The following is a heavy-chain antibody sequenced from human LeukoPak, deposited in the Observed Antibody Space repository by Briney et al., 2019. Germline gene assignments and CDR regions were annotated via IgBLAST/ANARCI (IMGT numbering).Heavy chain of an antibody. Sequence: PGGSLRLSCAASGFTFSSCAMSWVRQAPGRGLEWVSTISGSGGSTYYADSVKGRFTISRDNSKNTLYLQMNSLRAEDTAVYYCAKRGSYDFDYWGQGTLVTVSS. D-gene: IGHD1-26*01. CDR1: GFTFSSCA. CDR2: ISGSGGST. CDR3: AKRGSYDFDY. V-gene: IGHV3-23*01. J-gene: IGHJ4*02.